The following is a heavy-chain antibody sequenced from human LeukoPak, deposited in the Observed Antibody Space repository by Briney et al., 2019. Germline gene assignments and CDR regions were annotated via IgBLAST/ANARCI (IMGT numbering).Heavy chain of an antibody. Sequence: TGGSLRLSCAASGFTFSSYWMSWVRQAPGKGLEWVANIKKDGSEKYYVDSVKGRFTIFRDNAKNSLYLQMNSLRAEDTAVYYCARSLYRNDAFDIWGQGTMVTVSS. CDR3: ARSLYRNDAFDI. CDR1: GFTFSSYW. D-gene: IGHD1-26*01. V-gene: IGHV3-7*01. CDR2: IKKDGSEK. J-gene: IGHJ3*02.